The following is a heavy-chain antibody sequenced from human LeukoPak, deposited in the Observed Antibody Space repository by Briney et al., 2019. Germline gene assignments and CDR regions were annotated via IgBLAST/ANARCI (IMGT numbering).Heavy chain of an antibody. CDR2: VDHTGDT. V-gene: IGHV4-4*02. CDR3: TTYYNILTGYTFDS. J-gene: IGHJ4*02. CDR1: GGSIIRSNW. D-gene: IGHD3-9*01. Sequence: PSETLSLTCVVSGGSIIRSNWWSWVRQSPEKGLEWIGEVDHTGDTNYKWSLRNRVTMSVDRSKNQFSLKLTSVTAADTAVYHCTTYYNILTGYTFDSWGPGTLVTVFS.